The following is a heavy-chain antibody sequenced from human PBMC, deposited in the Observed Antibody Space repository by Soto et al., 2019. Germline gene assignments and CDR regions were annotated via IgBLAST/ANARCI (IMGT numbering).Heavy chain of an antibody. Sequence: SETLSLTCTVSGGSISSYYWSWIRQPPGKGLEWIGYIYYSGSTNYNPSLKSRVTISVDTSKNQFSLKLSSVTAADTAVYYCATYIAAAGNNWFDPWGQGTLVTVSS. CDR3: ATYIAAAGNNWFDP. J-gene: IGHJ5*02. CDR1: GGSISSYY. CDR2: IYYSGST. D-gene: IGHD6-13*01. V-gene: IGHV4-59*08.